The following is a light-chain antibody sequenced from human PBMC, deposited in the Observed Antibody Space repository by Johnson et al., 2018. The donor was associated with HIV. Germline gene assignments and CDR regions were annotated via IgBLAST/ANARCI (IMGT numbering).Light chain of an antibody. J-gene: IGLJ1*01. CDR2: ENN. CDR1: SSNIGNNY. CDR3: GTWDSSLSAGV. Sequence: QSVLTQPPSVSAAPGEKVNISCSGSSSNIGNNYVSWYQQLPGTAPKLLIYENNKRPSGIPDRFSGSKSGTSATLGITGLQTGDEADYHCGTWDSSLSAGVFGTGTKVTVL. V-gene: IGLV1-51*02.